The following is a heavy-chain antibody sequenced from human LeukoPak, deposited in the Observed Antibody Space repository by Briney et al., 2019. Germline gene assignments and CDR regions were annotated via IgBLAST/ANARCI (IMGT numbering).Heavy chain of an antibody. J-gene: IGHJ4*02. CDR2: MNPSSGNT. CDR3: ARRDCTTGACRFDD. CDR1: GHTFTNDE. V-gene: IGHV1-8*01. Sequence: ALVKVSCKASGHTFTNDEIHWVRQATGQGLEWMGWMNPSSGNTGYAQKFQGRLTMTRNTSISTAYMDLSSLRSDDTAVYYCARRDCTTGACRFDDWGQGTRVSVSP. D-gene: IGHD2-8*01.